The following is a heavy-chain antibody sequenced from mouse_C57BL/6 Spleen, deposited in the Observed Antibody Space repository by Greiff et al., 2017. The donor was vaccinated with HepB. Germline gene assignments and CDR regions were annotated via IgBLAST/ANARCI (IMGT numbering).Heavy chain of an antibody. CDR2: ISYSGST. V-gene: IGHV3-1*01. J-gene: IGHJ1*03. Sequence: ESGPGMVKPSQSLSLTCTVTGYSITSGYDWHWIRHFPGNKLEWMGYISYSGSTNYNPSLKSRISITHDTSKNHFFLKLNSVTTEDTATYYCARDNYDFWYFDVWGTGTTVTVSS. D-gene: IGHD2-4*01. CDR1: GYSITSGYD. CDR3: ARDNYDFWYFDV.